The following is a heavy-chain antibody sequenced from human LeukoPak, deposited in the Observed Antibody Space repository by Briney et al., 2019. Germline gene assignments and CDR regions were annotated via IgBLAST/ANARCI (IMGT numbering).Heavy chain of an antibody. CDR2: IKQDGSEK. D-gene: IGHD4-17*01. Sequence: GGSLRLSCAASGFTFSSYGMHWVRQAPGKGLEWVANIKQDGSEKYYVDSVKGRFTISRDNAKNSLYLQMNSLRAEDTAVYYCAREYGDYVVAFAFDIWGQGTMVTVSS. CDR1: GFTFSSYG. J-gene: IGHJ3*02. CDR3: AREYGDYVVAFAFDI. V-gene: IGHV3-7*01.